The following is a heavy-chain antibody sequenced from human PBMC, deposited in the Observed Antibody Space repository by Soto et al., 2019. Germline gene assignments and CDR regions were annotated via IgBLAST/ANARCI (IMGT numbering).Heavy chain of an antibody. CDR1: GGSISSYY. CDR3: ARDKLGAPGWFDP. D-gene: IGHD7-27*01. J-gene: IGHJ5*02. V-gene: IGHV4-59*01. CDR2: IYYSGST. Sequence: SETLSLTCTVSGGSISSYYWSWIRQPPGKGLEWIGYIYYSGSTNYNPSLKSRVTISVDTSENQFSLKLSSVTAADTAVYYCARDKLGAPGWFDPWGQGTLVTVSS.